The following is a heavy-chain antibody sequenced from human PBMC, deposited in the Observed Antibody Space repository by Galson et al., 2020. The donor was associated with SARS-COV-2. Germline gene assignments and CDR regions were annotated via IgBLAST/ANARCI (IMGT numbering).Heavy chain of an antibody. Sequence: SETLSLTCTVSGGSISSHYWSWIRQPPGKGLEWIGYIYYSGSTNYNPSLKSRVTISVDTSKNQFSLKLSSVTAADTAVYYCARIGDTYYDFWSGYDYWGQGTLVTVSS. J-gene: IGHJ4*02. CDR2: IYYSGST. CDR3: ARIGDTYYDFWSGYDY. V-gene: IGHV4-59*11. D-gene: IGHD3-3*01. CDR1: GGSISSHY.